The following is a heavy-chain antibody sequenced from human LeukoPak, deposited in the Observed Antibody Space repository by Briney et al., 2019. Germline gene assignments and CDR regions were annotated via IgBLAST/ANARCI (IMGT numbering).Heavy chain of an antibody. Sequence: SETLSLTCTVSGGSISSSSYYWGWIRQPPGKGLEWIGYIYYSGSAYYNPSLQSRASMSVDTSKNQFSLKLSSVTAADTAVYYCARRDSGYAYFDYWGQGTLVTASS. J-gene: IGHJ4*02. V-gene: IGHV4-31*03. CDR2: IYYSGSA. D-gene: IGHD5-12*01. CDR1: GGSISSSSYY. CDR3: ARRDSGYAYFDY.